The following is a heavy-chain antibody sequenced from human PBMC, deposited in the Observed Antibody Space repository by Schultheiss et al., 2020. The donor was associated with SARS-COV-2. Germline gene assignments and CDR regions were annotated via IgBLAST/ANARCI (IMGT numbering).Heavy chain of an antibody. CDR1: GGSISNDISY. Sequence: SETLSLTCTVSGGSISNDISYWTWIRQPAGKGLEWIGRIYSSGSTNYNPSLKSRVTMSVDTSKNQFSLKLFSVTAADTAVYYCARDFKYWPRVYYIDVWGKGTTVTVSS. CDR3: ARDFKYWPRVYYIDV. CDR2: IYSSGST. V-gene: IGHV4-61*02. J-gene: IGHJ6*03. D-gene: IGHD2-15*01.